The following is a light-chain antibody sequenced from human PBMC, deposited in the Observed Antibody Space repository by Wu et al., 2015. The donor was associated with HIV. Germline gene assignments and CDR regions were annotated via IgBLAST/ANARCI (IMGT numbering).Light chain of an antibody. Sequence: EIVLTQSPGTLSLSPGERATLSCGASQSVRSSFLAWYQQKPGQSPRLLIHDASKRATGIPERFSGSGSGTDFTLTISRLEPEDFAVYYCQQYGSSWTFGQGTKVEIK. V-gene: IGKV3-20*01. CDR1: QSVRSSF. CDR2: DAS. CDR3: QQYGSSWT. J-gene: IGKJ1*01.